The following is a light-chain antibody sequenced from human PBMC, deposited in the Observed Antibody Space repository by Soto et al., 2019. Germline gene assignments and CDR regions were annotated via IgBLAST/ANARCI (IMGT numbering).Light chain of an antibody. V-gene: IGKV1-12*01. CDR1: QSVSSW. CDR3: QQANSFPLT. CDR2: AAS. Sequence: AQSPGTLSLSPGERATLSCRASQSVSSWLAWYQQKAGKAPKLLIYAASSLQSGVPSRFSGSGSGTDFTLTISSLQPEDFATYYCQQANSFPLTFGGGTKVDIK. J-gene: IGKJ4*01.